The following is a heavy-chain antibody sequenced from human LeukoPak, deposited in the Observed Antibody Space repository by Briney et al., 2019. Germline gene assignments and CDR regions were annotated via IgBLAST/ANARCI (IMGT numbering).Heavy chain of an antibody. D-gene: IGHD4-17*01. Sequence: GESLKISCKASGYILTNYWIGWVRQMPGKGLEWMGIIYPEDSETRYSPSFQGQVTMSVDKSTQIAYLEWRSLKASDTAVYYCARQPFDYGPDYWGQGTLVTDPS. V-gene: IGHV5-51*01. CDR3: ARQPFDYGPDY. CDR1: GYILTNYW. CDR2: IYPEDSET. J-gene: IGHJ4*02.